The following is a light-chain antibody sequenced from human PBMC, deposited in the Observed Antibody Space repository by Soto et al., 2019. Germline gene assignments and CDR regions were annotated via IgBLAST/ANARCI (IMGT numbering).Light chain of an antibody. CDR3: SSYTSSGTLGV. V-gene: IGLV2-14*01. J-gene: IGLJ3*02. Sequence: QSVLTQPASVSGSPGQSISISCTGSSSDVGRYNYVSWYQHHPGKAPKLMLYDVNSRPSGVSDRFSGSKSGNTASLTISGLQAEDEADYYCSSYTSSGTLGVFGGGTKLTVL. CDR2: DVN. CDR1: SSDVGRYNY.